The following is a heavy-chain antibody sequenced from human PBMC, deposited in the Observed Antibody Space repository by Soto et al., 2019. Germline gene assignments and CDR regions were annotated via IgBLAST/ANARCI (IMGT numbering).Heavy chain of an antibody. Sequence: GASVKVSCKASGYTFTSYGISWVQQAPGQGLEWMGWISAYNGNTNYAQKLQGRVTMTTDTSTSTAYMELRSLRSDDTAVYYCARDGEYSSGWYLAFDIWGQGTMVTVSS. CDR3: ARDGEYSSGWYLAFDI. CDR2: ISAYNGNT. CDR1: GYTFTSYG. D-gene: IGHD6-19*01. J-gene: IGHJ3*02. V-gene: IGHV1-18*01.